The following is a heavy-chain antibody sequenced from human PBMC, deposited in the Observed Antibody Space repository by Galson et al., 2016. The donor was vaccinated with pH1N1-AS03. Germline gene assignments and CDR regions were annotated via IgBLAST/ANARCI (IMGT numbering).Heavy chain of an antibody. Sequence: PALVKPTQSLTLTCTFSGFSLRTRGMGVGWIRQSPGAALEWLALIYWNDDERYDPSLKNRLTFAKDASKNQVVLTMTNMDTVDTATYYCAHGILAKYDFWHVPCNWFNRWGQGILVTVS. CDR3: AHGILAKYDFWHVPCNWFNR. J-gene: IGHJ5*02. V-gene: IGHV2-5*01. D-gene: IGHD3-3*01. CDR2: IYWNDDE. CDR1: GFSLRTRGMG.